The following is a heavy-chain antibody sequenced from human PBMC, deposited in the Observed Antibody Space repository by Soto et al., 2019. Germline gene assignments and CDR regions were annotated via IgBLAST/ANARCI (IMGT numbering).Heavy chain of an antibody. CDR1: GFSFSTYG. CDR3: ARHMAREINSYYGMDV. Sequence: GGSLRLSCAASGFSFSTYGLHWVRQTPGKGLEWVTLISYDGSNKYYADSVKGRFTISRDNSKNTLSLQMNSLRVEDTAVYYCARHMAREINSYYGMDVWGQGTTVTVSS. V-gene: IGHV3-30-3*01. D-gene: IGHD3-10*01. CDR2: ISYDGSNK. J-gene: IGHJ6*02.